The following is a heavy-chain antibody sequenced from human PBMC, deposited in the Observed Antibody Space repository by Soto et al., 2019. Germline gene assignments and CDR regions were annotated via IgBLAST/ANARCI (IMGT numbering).Heavy chain of an antibody. CDR2: IHHGGNS. Sequence: SETLSLTCAVSGDSIISDKWWSWVRQAPGKGLEWIGEIHHGGNSKYNPSLKSRVIISVDRSKNQFSLNLTSVTDADTAVYYCARGERQQPPDYWGPGTLVTLFS. J-gene: IGHJ4*02. CDR1: GDSIISDKW. V-gene: IGHV4-4*02. CDR3: ARGERQQPPDY. D-gene: IGHD1-26*01.